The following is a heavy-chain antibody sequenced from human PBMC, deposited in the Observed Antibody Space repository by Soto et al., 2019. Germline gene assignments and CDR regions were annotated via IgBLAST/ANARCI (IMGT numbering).Heavy chain of an antibody. J-gene: IGHJ6*03. Sequence: GGSLRLSCAASGFTFSSYSMDWVRQAPGKGLEWVSSISSSSSYIYYADSVKGRFTISRDNAKNSLYLQMNSLRAEDTAVYYCARELRFLEWLSSPSYYYMDVWGKGTTVTVSS. V-gene: IGHV3-21*01. D-gene: IGHD3-3*01. CDR2: ISSSSSYI. CDR1: GFTFSSYS. CDR3: ARELRFLEWLSSPSYYYMDV.